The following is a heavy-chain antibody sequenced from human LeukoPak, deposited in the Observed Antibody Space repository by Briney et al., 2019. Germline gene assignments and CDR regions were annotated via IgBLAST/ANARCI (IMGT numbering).Heavy chain of an antibody. V-gene: IGHV4-31*03. J-gene: IGHJ3*02. D-gene: IGHD3-22*01. Sequence: SQTLSLTCTVSGGSISSGGYYWSWSRQHPGKGLEWIGYIYYSGSTYYNPSLKSRVTISVDTSKNQFSLKLSSVTAADTAVYYCARENYYDSSVGAFDIWGQGTMVTVSS. CDR2: IYYSGST. CDR3: ARENYYDSSVGAFDI. CDR1: GGSISSGGYY.